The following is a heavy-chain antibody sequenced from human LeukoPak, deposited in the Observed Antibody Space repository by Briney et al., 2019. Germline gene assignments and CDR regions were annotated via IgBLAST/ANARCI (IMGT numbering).Heavy chain of an antibody. J-gene: IGHJ6*03. V-gene: IGHV3-21*01. CDR2: ISSSSSYI. Sequence: GGSLRLSCAASGFTFSSYSMNWVRQAPGKGLEWVSSISSSSSYIYYAGSVKGRFTISRDNAKNSLYLQMNSLRAEDTAVYYCARDRAVGLYYYYYMDVWGKGTTVTVSS. CDR1: GFTFSSYS. CDR3: ARDRAVGLYYYYYMDV. D-gene: IGHD4-23*01.